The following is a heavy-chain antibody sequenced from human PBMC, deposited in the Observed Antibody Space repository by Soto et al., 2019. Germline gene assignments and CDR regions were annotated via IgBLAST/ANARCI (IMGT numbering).Heavy chain of an antibody. J-gene: IGHJ3*02. CDR3: ARDHKEDFDI. V-gene: IGHV4-59*01. Sequence: SETLSLTCSVSGGSISSYFLHWIRQAPGKGLEWIGYMYFNESTNYNPSLKSRVTISLDTSKSLFSLKLNSVTAADTAIYYCARDHKEDFDIWGQGTLVTVSS. CDR2: MYFNEST. CDR1: GGSISSYF.